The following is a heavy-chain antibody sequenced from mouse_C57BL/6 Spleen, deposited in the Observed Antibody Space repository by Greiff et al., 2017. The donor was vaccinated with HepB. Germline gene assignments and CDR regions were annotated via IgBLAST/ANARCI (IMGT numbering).Heavy chain of an antibody. V-gene: IGHV1-52*01. CDR2: IDPSDSET. D-gene: IGHD2-4*01. Sequence: QVQLQQPGAELVRPGSSVKLSCKASGYTFTSYWMHWVKQRPIQGLEWIGNIDPSDSETHYNQKFKDKATLTVDKSSSTAYMQLSSLTSEDSAVYYCAREGGYDYDRGFDYWGQGTTLTVSS. CDR1: GYTFTSYW. J-gene: IGHJ2*01. CDR3: AREGGYDYDRGFDY.